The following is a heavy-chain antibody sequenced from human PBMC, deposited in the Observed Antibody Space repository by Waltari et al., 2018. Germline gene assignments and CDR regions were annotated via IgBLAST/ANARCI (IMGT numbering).Heavy chain of an antibody. V-gene: IGHV4-59*01. J-gene: IGHJ4*02. CDR1: GGSISSYY. D-gene: IGHD6-19*01. Sequence: QVQLQESGPGLVKPSETLSLTCTVSGGSISSYYWIWLRPPPGKGLEWIGYIYYSGSTNYNPSLKSRVTISVDTSKNQFSLKLSSVTAADTAVYYCARRYSSGWYEGYYFDYWGQGTLVTVSS. CDR3: ARRYSSGWYEGYYFDY. CDR2: IYYSGST.